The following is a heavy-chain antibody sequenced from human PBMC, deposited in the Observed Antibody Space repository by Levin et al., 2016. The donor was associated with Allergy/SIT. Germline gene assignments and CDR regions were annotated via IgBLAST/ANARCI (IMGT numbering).Heavy chain of an antibody. CDR3: ARTDYGGNTGPFGY. CDR2: IFSNDEK. J-gene: IGHJ4*02. CDR1: GFSLSNARMG. D-gene: IGHD4-23*01. Sequence: SGPTLVKPTETLTLTCTVSGFSLSNARMGVSWIRQPPGKALEWLAHIFSNDEKSYSTSLKSRLTISKDTSKSQVVLTMTNMDPVDTATYYCARTDYGGNTGPFGYWGQGTLVTVSS. V-gene: IGHV2-26*01.